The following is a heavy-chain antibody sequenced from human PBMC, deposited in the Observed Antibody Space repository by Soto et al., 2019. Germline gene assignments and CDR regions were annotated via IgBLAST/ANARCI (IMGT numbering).Heavy chain of an antibody. V-gene: IGHV1-24*01. CDR3: ATARDYDSSGYYFDY. CDR2: FDPEDGET. D-gene: IGHD3-22*01. Sequence: SSVKVSCKVSGYTLTELSMHWVRRAPGKGLEWMGGFDPEDGETIYAQKFQGRVTMTEDTSTDTAYMELSSLRSEDTAVYYCATARDYDSSGYYFDYWGQGTLVTVSS. J-gene: IGHJ4*02. CDR1: GYTLTELS.